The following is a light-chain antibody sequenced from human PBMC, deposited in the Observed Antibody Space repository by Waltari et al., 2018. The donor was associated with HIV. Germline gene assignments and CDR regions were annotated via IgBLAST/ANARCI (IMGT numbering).Light chain of an antibody. CDR2: SNN. J-gene: IGLJ2*01. CDR3: AAWDDTLYGL. Sequence: HSLLTHPPSASWHPGQRVPISCSASSANLAKYTVNWDHQVPGTAPKLVIYSNNQRPSGVPDRFSGSQSGTSASLAISGLRSEDEGDYYCAAWDDTLYGLFGGGTRLTVL. CDR1: SANLAKYT. V-gene: IGLV1-44*01.